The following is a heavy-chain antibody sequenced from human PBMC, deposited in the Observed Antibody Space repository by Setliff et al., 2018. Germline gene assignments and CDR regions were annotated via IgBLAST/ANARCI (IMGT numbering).Heavy chain of an antibody. CDR2: IHFSGTT. V-gene: IGHV4-59*11. CDR3: ARENGYCSGGACCFMFDY. CDR1: DGSSSSHY. Sequence: SETLSLTCTVSDGSSSSHYWSWIRQPPGKGLEWIGYIHFSGTTNYNPSLKSRVTLSLDTSKNQFSLELSSVTAADTAMYYCARENGYCSGGACCFMFDYWGQGTLVTVSS. J-gene: IGHJ4*02. D-gene: IGHD2-15*01.